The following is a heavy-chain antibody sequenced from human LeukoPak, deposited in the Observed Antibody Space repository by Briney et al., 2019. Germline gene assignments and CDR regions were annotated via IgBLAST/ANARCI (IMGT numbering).Heavy chain of an antibody. CDR3: ARDVVAWNHAFDI. V-gene: IGHV4-38-2*02. D-gene: IGHD2-15*01. CDR1: GGSIRSGYY. J-gene: IGHJ3*02. CDR2: LYHSGNT. Sequence: PSETLSLTCTVSGGSIRSGYYWGWIRQPPGKGLEWIGSLYHSGNTYYNPSLKSRVTMSVDTSKNQFSLKLSSVTAADTAVYYCARDVVAWNHAFDIWGQGTVVTVSS.